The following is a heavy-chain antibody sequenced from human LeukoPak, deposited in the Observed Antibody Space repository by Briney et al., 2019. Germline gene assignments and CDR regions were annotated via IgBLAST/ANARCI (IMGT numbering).Heavy chain of an antibody. Sequence: SETLSLTCAVYGGSFSGYYWSWIRQPPGKGLEWIGEINHSGSTNYNPSLKSRVTISVDTSKNQFSLKLSSVTAADSAVYYCARGGILTGYLSGNFDYWGQGTLVTVSS. D-gene: IGHD3-9*01. V-gene: IGHV4-34*01. CDR3: ARGGILTGYLSGNFDY. J-gene: IGHJ4*02. CDR1: GGSFSGYY. CDR2: INHSGST.